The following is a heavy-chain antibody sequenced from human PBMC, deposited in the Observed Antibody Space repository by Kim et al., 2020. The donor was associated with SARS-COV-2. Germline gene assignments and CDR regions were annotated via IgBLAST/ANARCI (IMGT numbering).Heavy chain of an antibody. J-gene: IGHJ6*03. D-gene: IGHD6-25*01. CDR3: ARHSAASCPWRYYYYM. V-gene: IGHV4-39*01. CDR1: GGSINSGSYY. CDR2: IRYRGSN. Sequence: SETLSLTCTVSGGSINSGSYYWVGLPQSKGKGRQWIGSIRYRGSNSYSPSLKSRVSMSQDTSKNQFSLQMNSVTAAASAIYDCARHSAASCPWRYYYYM.